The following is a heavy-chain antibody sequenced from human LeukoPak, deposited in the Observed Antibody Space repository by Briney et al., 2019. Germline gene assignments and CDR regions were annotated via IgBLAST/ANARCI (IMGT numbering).Heavy chain of an antibody. D-gene: IGHD5-18*01. CDR3: ARERGYTYGTSLYYFDY. V-gene: IGHV3-53*01. Sequence: PGGSLRLSCAASGFTVSSNYMSWVRQAPGKGLEWVSVIHSDGSTSYADSVKGRFTISRDNSKNTLYLQMNSLRAEDTAVYYCARERGYTYGTSLYYFDYWGQGTLVTVSS. CDR2: IHSDGST. CDR1: GFTVSSNY. J-gene: IGHJ4*02.